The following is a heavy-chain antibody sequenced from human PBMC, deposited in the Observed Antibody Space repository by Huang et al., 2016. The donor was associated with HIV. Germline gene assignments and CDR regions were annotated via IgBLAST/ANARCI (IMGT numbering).Heavy chain of an antibody. V-gene: IGHV4-34*02. D-gene: IGHD1-1*01. CDR2: IKYNGHA. CDR3: ARGRDTTEMDTVDDALDV. Sequence: QVRLQQWGGGLVRPSETLSRTCAVYGGPVSNHYWSWIRQSPGKGLEWIAEIKYNGHANFNPSLSSRVSSSVDTSKNQFSLNVTSVTAADTAIYYCARGRDTTEMDTVDDALDVWDQGTLVIVSS. CDR1: GGPVSNHY. J-gene: IGHJ3*01.